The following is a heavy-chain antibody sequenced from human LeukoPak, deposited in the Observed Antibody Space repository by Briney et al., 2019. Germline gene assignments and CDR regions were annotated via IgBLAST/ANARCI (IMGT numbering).Heavy chain of an antibody. J-gene: IGHJ5*02. CDR1: GYTFTSYG. CDR2: INPNSGGT. CDR3: ARTMVRGVTTPYNWFDP. Sequence: ASVKVSCKASGYTFTSYGISWVRQAPGQGLEWMGWINPNSGGTNYAQKFQGRVTMTRDTSISTAYMELSRLRSDDTAVYYCARTMVRGVTTPYNWFDPWSQGTLVTVSS. V-gene: IGHV1-2*02. D-gene: IGHD3-10*01.